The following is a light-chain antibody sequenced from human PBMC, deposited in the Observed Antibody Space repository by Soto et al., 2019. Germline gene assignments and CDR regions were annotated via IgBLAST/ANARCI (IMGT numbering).Light chain of an antibody. CDR1: QSVSSH. J-gene: IGKJ1*01. CDR2: DAS. Sequence: EIVLTQSPATLSVSPGGGATLSCRASQSVSSHLAWYQQKPGQGPRLLIYDASTRATGIPARFSGSGSGTEFTLTISSLQSEAFGVYYCRHYGVWPVTFGKWTKVEIK. V-gene: IGKV3-15*01. CDR3: RHYGVWPVT.